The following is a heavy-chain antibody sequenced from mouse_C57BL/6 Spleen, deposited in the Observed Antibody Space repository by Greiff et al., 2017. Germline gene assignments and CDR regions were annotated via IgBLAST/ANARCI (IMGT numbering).Heavy chain of an antibody. D-gene: IGHD2-4*01. CDR1: GYTFTSYW. V-gene: IGHV1-64*01. CDR2: IHPNSGST. CDR3: AREDDYSWFAY. Sequence: VQLQQPGAELVKPGASVKLSCKASGYTFTSYWMHWVKQRPGQGLEWIGMIHPNSGSTNYNEKFKSKATLTVDKSSSTAYMQLSSLTSEDSEVYYCAREDDYSWFAYWGQGTLVTVSA. J-gene: IGHJ3*01.